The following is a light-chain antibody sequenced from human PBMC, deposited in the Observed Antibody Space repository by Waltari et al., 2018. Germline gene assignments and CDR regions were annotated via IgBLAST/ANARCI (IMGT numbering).Light chain of an antibody. CDR3: QVWDSDDYQV. J-gene: IGLJ3*02. CDR1: NIGSKS. V-gene: IGLV3-21*04. Sequence: SYVVTQPPSVSVAPGKTATLTCGGHNIGSKSVTWYQQKPGQAPVVVIYDDRARPSGIPERFSGSNSGNTATLTISRVEAGDEADYYCQVWDSDDYQVFAGGTKLTVL. CDR2: DDR.